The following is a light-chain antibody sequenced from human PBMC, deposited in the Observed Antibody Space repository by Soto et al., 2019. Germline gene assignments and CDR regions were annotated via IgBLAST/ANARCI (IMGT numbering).Light chain of an antibody. V-gene: IGKV1-39*01. CDR1: QTMRNY. Sequence: DIQLTQSPSSLSASVGDRVAITCRASQTMRNYLNWYQQKPGKAPTLLIYGASSLQSGVPPRFSGSGSGTDFSLIISSLQPEDRATYYCQQSYNTPYTFGQGTKL. J-gene: IGKJ2*01. CDR3: QQSYNTPYT. CDR2: GAS.